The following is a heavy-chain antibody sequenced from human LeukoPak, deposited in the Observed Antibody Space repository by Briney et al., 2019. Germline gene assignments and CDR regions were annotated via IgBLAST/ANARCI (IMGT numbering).Heavy chain of an antibody. V-gene: IGHV1-2*02. CDR3: ATSSYGLDY. D-gene: IGHD5-18*01. J-gene: IGHJ4*02. CDR1: GYTFTGYF. Sequence: ASVKVSCKTSGYTFTGYFMRWVRQAPGQGLEWMGWINPNSGGTNYAQKFQGRVTMTRDTSISTAYMELSRLRSDDTAVYYCATSSYGLDYWRQGTLVTVSS. CDR2: INPNSGGT.